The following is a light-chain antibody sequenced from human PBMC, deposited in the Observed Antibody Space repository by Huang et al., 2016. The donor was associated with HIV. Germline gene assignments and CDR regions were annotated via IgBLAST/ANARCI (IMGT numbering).Light chain of an antibody. V-gene: IGKV3-20*01. CDR2: GAS. CDR3: QQYDSSQGIS. CDR1: QTIKNIY. Sequence: EIVLTQSPDTLSLSQGERATVSCRVSQTIKNIYLAWYQPKPGQGPRLLIYGASIRATDIPDRFSGSGSGTDFTLTINRLEPEDCAVYYCQQYDSSQGISFGQGTRLEMK. J-gene: IGKJ5*01.